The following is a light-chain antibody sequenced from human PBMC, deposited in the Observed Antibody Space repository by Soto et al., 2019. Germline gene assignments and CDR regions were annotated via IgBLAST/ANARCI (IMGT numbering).Light chain of an antibody. CDR2: EVT. V-gene: IGLV2-23*02. CDR1: SSDVGGYKL. CDR3: CSYAGSSTYV. Sequence: QSALTQPASVSGSTGQSITISCSGTSSDVGGYKLVSWFQQHPGKVPKLMISEVTQRPSGVSDRFSGSKSGNTASLTISGLQAEDEADYYCCSYAGSSTYVFGTGTKSPS. J-gene: IGLJ1*01.